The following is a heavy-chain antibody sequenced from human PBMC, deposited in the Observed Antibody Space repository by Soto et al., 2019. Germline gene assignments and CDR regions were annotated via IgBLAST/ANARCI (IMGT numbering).Heavy chain of an antibody. D-gene: IGHD4-17*01. V-gene: IGHV5-51*01. CDR2: IYPGDSDT. Sequence: GESLKISCKGSGYSFTSYWIGWVRQMPGKGLEWMGIIYPGDSDTRYSPSFQGQVTISADKSISTAYLQWSSLKASETAMYYCARSTTVTTLNDAFDIWGQGTMVTVSS. CDR3: ARSTTVTTLNDAFDI. J-gene: IGHJ3*02. CDR1: GYSFTSYW.